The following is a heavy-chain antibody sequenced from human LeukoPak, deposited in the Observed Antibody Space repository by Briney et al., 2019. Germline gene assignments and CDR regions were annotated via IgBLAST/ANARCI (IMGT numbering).Heavy chain of an antibody. Sequence: SVKVSCKASGGTFSSYAISWVRRAPGQGLEWMGGIIPLFGTANYAQKFQGRVTITTDESTSTAYMELSSLRSEDTAVYYCARAESRYYYDSSGYIKDAFDIWGQGTMVTVSS. CDR2: IIPLFGTA. J-gene: IGHJ3*02. V-gene: IGHV1-69*05. CDR3: ARAESRYYYDSSGYIKDAFDI. CDR1: GGTFSSYA. D-gene: IGHD3-22*01.